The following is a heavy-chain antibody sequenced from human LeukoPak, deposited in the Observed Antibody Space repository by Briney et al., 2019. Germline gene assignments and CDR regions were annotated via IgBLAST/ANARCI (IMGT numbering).Heavy chain of an antibody. D-gene: IGHD3-10*01. J-gene: IGHJ4*02. CDR1: GGSFSGYY. V-gene: IGHV4-34*01. CDR2: INHSGST. CDR3: ARPTYYYGSGTFDY. Sequence: PSETLSLTCAVYGGSFSGYYWSWLRQPPGKGLEWIGEINHSGSTNYNPSLKSRVTISVDTSKNQFSLKLSSVTAADTAVYYCARPTYYYGSGTFDYWGQGTLVTVSS.